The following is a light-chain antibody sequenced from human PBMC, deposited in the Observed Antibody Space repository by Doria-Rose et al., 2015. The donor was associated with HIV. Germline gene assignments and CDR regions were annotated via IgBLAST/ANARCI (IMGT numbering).Light chain of an antibody. CDR3: QQSNSFPIT. CDR1: EVISSW. J-gene: IGKJ5*01. Sequence: TQSPSSVSASVGDRVTITCRASEVISSWLVWYQQKPGKAPKVLIYAASTLQSGVPSRFSGSGFGTDFTLTISNLQPEDFATYYCQQSNSFPITCGQGTRPEIK. V-gene: IGKV1-12*01. CDR2: AAS.